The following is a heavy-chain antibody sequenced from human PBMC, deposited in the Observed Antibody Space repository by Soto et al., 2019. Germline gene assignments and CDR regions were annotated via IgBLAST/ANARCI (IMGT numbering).Heavy chain of an antibody. CDR3: ARGASVDYYDSSGYAPAPYYYYGMDV. CDR2: IIPIFGTA. Sequence: SVKVSCKASGGTFSSYAISRVRQAPGQGLEWMGGIIPIFGTANYAQKFQGRVTITADESTSTAYMELSSLRSEDTAVYYCARGASVDYYDSSGYAPAPYYYYGMDVWGQGTTVTVSS. D-gene: IGHD3-22*01. CDR1: GGTFSSYA. J-gene: IGHJ6*02. V-gene: IGHV1-69*13.